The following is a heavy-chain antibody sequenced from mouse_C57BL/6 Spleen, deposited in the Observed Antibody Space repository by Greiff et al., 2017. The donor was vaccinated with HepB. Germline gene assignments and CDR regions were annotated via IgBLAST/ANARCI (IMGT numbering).Heavy chain of an antibody. J-gene: IGHJ4*01. D-gene: IGHD3-1*01. CDR3: AMHGLDYAMDY. Sequence: VQLQQSGAELVKPGASVKMSCKASGYTFTTYPIEWMKQNHGKSLEWIGNFHPYNDDTKYNEKFQGKATLTVEKSSSTVYMELSRVTSDDSAVYYCAMHGLDYAMDYWGQGTSVTVSS. CDR2: FHPYNDDT. V-gene: IGHV1-47*01. CDR1: GYTFTTYP.